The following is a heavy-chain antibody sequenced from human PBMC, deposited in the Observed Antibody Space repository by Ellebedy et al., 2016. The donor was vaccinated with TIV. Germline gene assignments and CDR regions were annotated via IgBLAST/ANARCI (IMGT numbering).Heavy chain of an antibody. CDR3: TKPARGFLEWLVDYYYYYGMDV. CDR1: GFTFSSYA. V-gene: IGHV3-23*01. Sequence: GGSLRLXXAASGFTFSSYAMSWVRQAPGKGLEWVSAISGSGGSTYYADSVKGRFTISRDNSKNTLYLQMNSLRAEDTAVYYCTKPARGFLEWLVDYYYYYGMDVWGQGTTVTVSS. D-gene: IGHD3-3*01. J-gene: IGHJ6*02. CDR2: ISGSGGST.